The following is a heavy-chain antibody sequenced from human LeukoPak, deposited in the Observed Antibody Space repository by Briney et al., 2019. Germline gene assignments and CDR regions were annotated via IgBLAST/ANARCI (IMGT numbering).Heavy chain of an antibody. CDR1: GFTFSSYA. Sequence: GGSLRLSCAASGFTFSSYAMNWVRQAPGKGLEWVSSISSSSSYIYYADSVKGRFTISRDNAKNSLYLQMNSLRAEDTAVYYCARQKKLGITTAGVDYWGQGTLVTVSS. J-gene: IGHJ4*02. CDR2: ISSSSSYI. D-gene: IGHD6-13*01. CDR3: ARQKKLGITTAGVDY. V-gene: IGHV3-21*01.